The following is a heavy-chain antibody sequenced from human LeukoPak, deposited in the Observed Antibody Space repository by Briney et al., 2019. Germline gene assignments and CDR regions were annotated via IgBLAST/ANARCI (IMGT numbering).Heavy chain of an antibody. Sequence: GGSLRLSCAASGFTFSSYWLSWVRHAPGKGLMWVSQINSDGSATSCADPVKGRCTISRDNAKNMLYLEMNSLRVEDTAVYFCTRDHGLDVWGQGTTVTVSS. CDR3: TRDHGLDV. CDR1: GFTFSSYW. J-gene: IGHJ6*02. CDR2: INSDGSAT. V-gene: IGHV3-74*01.